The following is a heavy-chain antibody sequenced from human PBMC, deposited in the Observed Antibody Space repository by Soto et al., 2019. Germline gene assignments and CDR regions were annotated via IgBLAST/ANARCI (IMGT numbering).Heavy chain of an antibody. CDR3: ARDNIVSKGYGMDV. CDR2: IYTNGNT. J-gene: IGHJ6*02. D-gene: IGHD5-12*01. CDR1: GDSISNYY. Sequence: QVQLQESGPGLVKPSETLSLTCTVSGDSISNYYLSWIRQPAGKGLEWIGRIYTNGNTNYNPSLKSRLSMSVNTSKTQFSLKLRSVTAADTALYYCARDNIVSKGYGMDVWGQGTTVTVSS. V-gene: IGHV4-4*07.